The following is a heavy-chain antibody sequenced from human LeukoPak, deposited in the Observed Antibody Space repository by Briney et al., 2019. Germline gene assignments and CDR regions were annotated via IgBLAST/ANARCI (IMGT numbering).Heavy chain of an antibody. CDR1: GGSISFYY. Sequence: PSETLSLTCTVSGGSISFYYWSWIRQPPGKGLEWIGYIYYSGSTNYNPSLKTRVTVSLATSKNQFSLNLISVTAADTAVYYCARSPQGTATTANWLDPWGQGTLVTVSS. CDR3: ARSPQGTATTANWLDP. J-gene: IGHJ5*02. D-gene: IGHD4-17*01. CDR2: IYYSGST. V-gene: IGHV4-59*12.